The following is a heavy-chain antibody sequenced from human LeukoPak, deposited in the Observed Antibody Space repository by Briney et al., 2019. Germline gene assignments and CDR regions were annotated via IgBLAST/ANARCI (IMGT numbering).Heavy chain of an antibody. Sequence: PSETLSLTCSVSGGSFSSSTYYWGWIRQPPGKGLEWIGRIYYRGSTYYNRSLKIRVPISVDTYKNGFSQDLNSGRAPDTAVYYCARQPYCYDSSSYHSSFVYWGQGTLVTVSS. J-gene: IGHJ4*02. V-gene: IGHV4-39*01. CDR1: GGSFSSSTYY. D-gene: IGHD3-22*01. CDR2: IYYRGST. CDR3: ARQPYCYDSSSYHSSFVY.